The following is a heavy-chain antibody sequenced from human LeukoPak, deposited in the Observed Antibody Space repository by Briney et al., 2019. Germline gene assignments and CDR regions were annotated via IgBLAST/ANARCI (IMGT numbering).Heavy chain of an antibody. Sequence: ASVKVSCKASGYTFTGYYVHWVRQATGQGLEWMGWISAYNGNTNYAQKLQGRVTMTTDTSTSTAYMELRSLTSDDTAVYYCARVGAYCTSTSCLDYWGQGTLVTVSS. CDR2: ISAYNGNT. J-gene: IGHJ4*02. CDR3: ARVGAYCTSTSCLDY. CDR1: GYTFTGYY. V-gene: IGHV1-18*04. D-gene: IGHD2-2*01.